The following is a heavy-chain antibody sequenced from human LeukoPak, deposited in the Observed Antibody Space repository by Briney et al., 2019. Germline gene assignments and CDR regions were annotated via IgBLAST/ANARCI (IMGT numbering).Heavy chain of an antibody. CDR1: GFTFSNAW. J-gene: IGHJ3*02. V-gene: IGHV3-15*01. CDR3: TTDCPIAVAGTTEAFDI. D-gene: IGHD6-19*01. CDR2: IKSKTDGGTT. Sequence: GGSLRLSCAASGFTFSNAWMSWVRQAPGKGLEWVGRIKSKTDGGTTDYAAPVKGRFTISRDDSKNTLYLQMNSLKTEDTAVYYCTTDCPIAVAGTTEAFDIWGQGTMVTVSS.